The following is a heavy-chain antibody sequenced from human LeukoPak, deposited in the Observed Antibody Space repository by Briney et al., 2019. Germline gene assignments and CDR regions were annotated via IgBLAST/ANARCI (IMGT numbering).Heavy chain of an antibody. J-gene: IGHJ4*02. CDR3: ARDLPGVVVLPAAIRVGSH. D-gene: IGHD2-2*02. Sequence: PGGSLRLSCAASGFTFSSYWMSWVRQAPGKGLEWVANIKQDGSEGYYVDSVKGRFTISRDNAKNSLYLQMNSLRAEDTALYYCARDLPGVVVLPAAIRVGSHWGQGTLVTVSS. CDR1: GFTFSSYW. CDR2: IKQDGSEG. V-gene: IGHV3-7*01.